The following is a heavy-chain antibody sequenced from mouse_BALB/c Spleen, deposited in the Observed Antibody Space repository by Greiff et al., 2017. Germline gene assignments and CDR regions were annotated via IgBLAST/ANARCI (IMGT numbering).Heavy chain of an antibody. CDR1: GFAFSSYD. V-gene: IGHV5-12-1*01. Sequence: EVKLVESGGGLVKPGGSLKLSCAASGFAFSSYDMSWVRQTPEKRLEWVAYISSGGGSTYYPDTVKGRFTISRDNAKNTLYLQMSSLKSEDTAMYYCARQGGYDGGRYFDVWGAGTTVTVSS. CDR3: ARQGGYDGGRYFDV. J-gene: IGHJ1*01. D-gene: IGHD2-2*01. CDR2: ISSGGGST.